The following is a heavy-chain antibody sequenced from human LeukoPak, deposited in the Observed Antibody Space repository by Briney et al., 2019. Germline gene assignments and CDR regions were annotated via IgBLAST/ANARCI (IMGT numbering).Heavy chain of an antibody. J-gene: IGHJ4*02. V-gene: IGHV3-30*02. CDR3: AKDFYWAFDY. Sequence: GGSLRLSCATSGFAFSHYGMHWVRQPPGRGLDWVAHIRYDESDKYYADSVKGRFTISRDISKNTVYLQMNSLRVEDTAVYYCAKDFYWAFDYWGQGTLVTVSS. CDR2: IRYDESDK. CDR1: GFAFSHYG. D-gene: IGHD2-8*02.